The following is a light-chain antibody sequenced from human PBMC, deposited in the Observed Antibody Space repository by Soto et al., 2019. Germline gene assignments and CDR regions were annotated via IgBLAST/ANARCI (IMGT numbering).Light chain of an antibody. Sequence: AIRMTQSPSSFSASTGDRVTITCRASQGISSYLAWYQQKPAKAPKLLIYAASTMQAGIPSRFSGSGSGTDFTLTISCLQSEDFATYYCQQYYSYPHTFGQGTKLEIK. CDR2: AAS. V-gene: IGKV1-8*01. CDR3: QQYYSYPHT. CDR1: QGISSY. J-gene: IGKJ2*01.